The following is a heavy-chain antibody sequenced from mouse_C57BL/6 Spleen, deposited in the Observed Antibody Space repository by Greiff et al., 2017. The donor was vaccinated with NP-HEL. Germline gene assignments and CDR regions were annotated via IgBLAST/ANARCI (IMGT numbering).Heavy chain of an antibody. V-gene: IGHV1-15*01. CDR3: TKGYYHY. Sequence: QVQLKQSGAELVRPGASVTLSCKASGYTFTDYEMHWVKQTPVHGLEWIGAIDPETGGTAYNQKFKGKAILTADKSSSTAYMELRSLTSEDSAVYYCTKGYYHYWGQGTTLTVSS. J-gene: IGHJ2*01. CDR1: GYTFTDYE. D-gene: IGHD2-3*01. CDR2: IDPETGGT.